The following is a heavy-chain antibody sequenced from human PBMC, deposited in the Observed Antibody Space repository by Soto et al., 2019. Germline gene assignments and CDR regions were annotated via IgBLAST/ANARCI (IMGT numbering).Heavy chain of an antibody. V-gene: IGHV4-39*01. Sequence: SETLSLTCTFSGGSISSSSYYWGWIRQPPGKGLEWIGSIYYSGSTYYNPSLKSRVTISVDTSKNQFPLKLSSVTAADTAVYYCARSPPGTAMVIVAYWGQGTLVTV. J-gene: IGHJ4*02. CDR1: GGSISSSSYY. CDR2: IYYSGST. CDR3: ARSPPGTAMVIVAY. D-gene: IGHD5-18*01.